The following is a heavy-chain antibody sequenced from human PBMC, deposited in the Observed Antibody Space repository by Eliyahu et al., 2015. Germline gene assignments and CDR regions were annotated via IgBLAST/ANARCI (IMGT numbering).Heavy chain of an antibody. Sequence: QVQLQESGPGLVXPSQXLSLPCTVSGGSXRRGCYXLSWIRQHPGKGLEWIGYIYYSGRTYYNPSLKSRVTISVDTSKNQFSLKLSSVTAADTAVYYCAREEGSSGGNSRGYYYYGMDVWGQGTTVTVSS. CDR3: AREEGSSGGNSRGYYYYGMDV. CDR2: IYYSGRT. J-gene: IGHJ6*02. D-gene: IGHD4-23*01. V-gene: IGHV4-31*03. CDR1: GGSXRRGCYX.